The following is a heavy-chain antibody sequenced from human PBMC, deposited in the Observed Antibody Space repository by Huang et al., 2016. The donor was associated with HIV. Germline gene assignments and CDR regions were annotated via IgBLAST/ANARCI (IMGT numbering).Heavy chain of an antibody. V-gene: IGHV1-46*03. J-gene: IGHJ6*04. CDR2: INPGGGTS. Sequence: QVQLVQSGAEVKKPGASVKVSCKASGYSLTSYYVHWVRQAPGQGLEWMGIINPGGGTSRYAQKFQGRVTMTRDTSTSTVYMELIRLRSEDTAVYYCARVGGSYFADVWGKGTTLTVSS. CDR1: GYSLTSYY. D-gene: IGHD1-26*01. CDR3: ARVGGSYFADV.